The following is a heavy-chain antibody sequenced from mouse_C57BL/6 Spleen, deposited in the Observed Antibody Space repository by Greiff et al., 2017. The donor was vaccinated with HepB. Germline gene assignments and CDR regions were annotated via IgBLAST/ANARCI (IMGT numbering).Heavy chain of an antibody. V-gene: IGHV1-64*01. CDR3: ARHSKGYFDY. CDR2: IHPNSGST. Sequence: VQLQQSGAELVKPGASVKLSCKASGYTFTSYWMHWVKQRPGQGLEWIGMIHPNSGSTNYNEKFKSKATLTVDKSSSTAYMQLSSLTSEDSAVYYCARHSKGYFDYWGQGTTLTVSS. J-gene: IGHJ2*01. CDR1: GYTFTSYW.